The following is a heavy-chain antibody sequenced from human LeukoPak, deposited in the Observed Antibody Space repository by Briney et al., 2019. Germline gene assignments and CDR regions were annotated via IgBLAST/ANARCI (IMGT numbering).Heavy chain of an antibody. CDR3: ARGPRSPYCSCTSCYSYGY. CDR2: INHSGST. D-gene: IGHD2-2*02. CDR1: GGSFSGYY. Sequence: SETLSLTCAVYGGSFSGYYWSWIRQPPGKGLEWIGEINHSGSTNYNPSLKSRVTISVDTSKNQFSLKLSSVTAADTAVYYCARGPRSPYCSCTSCYSYGYWGQGTLVTVSS. J-gene: IGHJ4*02. V-gene: IGHV4-34*01.